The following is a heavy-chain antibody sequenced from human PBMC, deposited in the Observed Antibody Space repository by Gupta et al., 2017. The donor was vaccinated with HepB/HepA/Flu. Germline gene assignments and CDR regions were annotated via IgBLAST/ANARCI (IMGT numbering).Heavy chain of an antibody. CDR1: GGTFSSYA. CDR3: ARGVIVGATYYFDY. Sequence: QVQLVQSGAEVKKPGSSVKVSCKASGGTFSSYAISWVRQAPGQGLEWMGGNIPIYGTANYAQNFQGRVTITADKYTSTAYMELSSLRSEDTAVYYWARGVIVGATYYFDYWGQGTLVTVAS. D-gene: IGHD1-26*01. V-gene: IGHV1-69*06. J-gene: IGHJ4*02. CDR2: NIPIYGTA.